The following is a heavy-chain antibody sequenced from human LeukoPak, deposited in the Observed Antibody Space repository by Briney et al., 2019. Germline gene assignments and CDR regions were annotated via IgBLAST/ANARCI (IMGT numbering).Heavy chain of an antibody. CDR3: ARNNGMDV. Sequence: GGSLRLSCAASGFALSSHWMTWVRQVPGRGPEWVANVNRDGSETYYLDSVKGRFTISKDNAKNSLYLQMNSLRAEGTALYHCARNNGMDVWGQGTTVIVSS. CDR2: VNRDGSET. J-gene: IGHJ6*02. V-gene: IGHV3-7*03. CDR1: GFALSSHW.